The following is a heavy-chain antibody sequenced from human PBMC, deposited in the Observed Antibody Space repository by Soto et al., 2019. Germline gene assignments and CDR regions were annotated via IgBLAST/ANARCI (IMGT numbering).Heavy chain of an antibody. CDR1: GFSLSTATVG. D-gene: IGHD3-16*02. CDR3: TLLMITYGGVLADDAFDI. Sequence: QITLKESGPTLVRPTQTLTLTCTFSGFSLSTATVGVAWIRQPPGKALEWVAVIYWDGDKRYSPALSNRLTITKDASRNQVVLTMTNMDPVDTATYFCTLLMITYGGVLADDAFDIWGPGTMVTVSS. J-gene: IGHJ3*02. V-gene: IGHV2-5*02. CDR2: IYWDGDK.